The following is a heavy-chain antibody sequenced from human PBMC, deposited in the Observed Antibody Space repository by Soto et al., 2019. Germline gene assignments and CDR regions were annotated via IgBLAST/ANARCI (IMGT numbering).Heavy chain of an antibody. J-gene: IGHJ4*02. CDR2: MNPDRDKR. CDR3: VRGANFDQ. Sequence: QVQLVQSGAEVKKPGASVRVSCQGSGYVFTRYDVHWVRQATGQGLEWMGWMNPDRDKRGYAQKFQGRITMSVDTSTRTVYMELSSLGSEDTAIYYYVRGANFDQWGQGTLVTVSS. CDR1: GYVFTRYD. V-gene: IGHV1-8*01.